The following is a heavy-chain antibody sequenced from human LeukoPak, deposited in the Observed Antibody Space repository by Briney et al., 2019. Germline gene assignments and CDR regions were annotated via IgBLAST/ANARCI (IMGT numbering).Heavy chain of an antibody. CDR2: ISSSSSAI. J-gene: IGHJ3*02. V-gene: IGHV3-48*01. CDR3: ARRLMVYANAFDI. D-gene: IGHD2-8*01. Sequence: GGSLRLSCAASGFTVSNNYMNWVRQAPGKGLEWVSYISSSSSAIYYADSVKGRFTISRDNAKNSLYLQMNSLRAEDTAVYYCARRLMVYANAFDIWGQGTMVTVSS. CDR1: GFTVSNNY.